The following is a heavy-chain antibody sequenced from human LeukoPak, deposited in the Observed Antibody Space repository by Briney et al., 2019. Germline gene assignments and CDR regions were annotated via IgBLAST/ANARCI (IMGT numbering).Heavy chain of an antibody. CDR1: EFTFSSHV. J-gene: IGHJ4*02. CDR2: ISGSGGST. CDR3: ARRPGN. D-gene: IGHD1-14*01. Sequence: GGSLRLSCAASEFTFSSHVMNWVRQAPGKGLEWVSGISGSGGSTYYADSVKGRFTISRDSSKNTLFLQMNDLTVEDTARYYCARRPGNWGQGILVTVSS. V-gene: IGHV3-23*01.